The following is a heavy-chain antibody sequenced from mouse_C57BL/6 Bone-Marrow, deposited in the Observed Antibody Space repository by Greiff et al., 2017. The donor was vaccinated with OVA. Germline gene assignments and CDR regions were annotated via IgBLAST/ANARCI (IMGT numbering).Heavy chain of an antibody. CDR3: ARDGRGAWFAY. CDR2: IDPSDSET. V-gene: IGHV1-52*01. Sequence: QVQLQQPGAELVRPGSSVKLSCKASGYTFTSYWMHWVKQRPIQGLEWIGNIDPSDSETHYNQKFKDKATLTVDKSSSTAYMQLSSLTSEDSAVDYCARDGRGAWFAYWGQGTLVTVSA. J-gene: IGHJ3*01. D-gene: IGHD1-1*02. CDR1: GYTFTSYW.